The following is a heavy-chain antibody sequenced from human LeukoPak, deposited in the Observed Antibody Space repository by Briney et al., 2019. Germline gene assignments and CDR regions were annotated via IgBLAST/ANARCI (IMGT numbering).Heavy chain of an antibody. CDR2: IYYGGST. Sequence: SETLSLTCTVSGGSISSYYWSWIRQPPGKGLEWIGYIYYGGSTNYNPSLKSRVTISVDTSKNQFSLKLSSVTAADTAVYYCARAPGGYDYVWGSYRYAPFDYWGQGTLVTVSS. J-gene: IGHJ4*02. CDR1: GGSISSYY. D-gene: IGHD3-16*02. CDR3: ARAPGGYDYVWGSYRYAPFDY. V-gene: IGHV4-59*01.